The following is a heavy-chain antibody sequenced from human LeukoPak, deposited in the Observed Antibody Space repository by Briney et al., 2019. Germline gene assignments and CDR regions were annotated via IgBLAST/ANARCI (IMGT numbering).Heavy chain of an antibody. CDR1: GDSVSSNSAA. CDR2: TYYRSKWYN. Sequence: SQTLSLTCAISGDSVSSNSAAWNWIRQSPSRSLEWLGRTYYRSKWYNDYAVSVKSRITINPDTSKNQFSLQLNSVTPEDTAVYYCAREPQAYDFWSGYYPSGLKNGMDVWGQGTTVTVSS. CDR3: AREPQAYDFWSGYYPSGLKNGMDV. V-gene: IGHV6-1*01. J-gene: IGHJ6*02. D-gene: IGHD3-3*01.